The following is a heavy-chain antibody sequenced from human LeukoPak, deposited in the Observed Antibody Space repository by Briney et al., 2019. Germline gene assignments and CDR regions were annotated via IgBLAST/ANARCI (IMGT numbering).Heavy chain of an antibody. CDR2: ILYDGSNK. CDR3: ARGGIVVVPASRNWFDP. J-gene: IGHJ5*02. Sequence: GRSLRLSCAASGFTFSSYGMHWVRQAPGKGLEWVAAILYDGSNKYYADSVKGRFTISRDNSKNTLYLQMNSLRAEDTAVYYCARGGIVVVPASRNWFDPWGQGTLVTVSS. CDR1: GFTFSSYG. D-gene: IGHD2-2*01. V-gene: IGHV3-30*03.